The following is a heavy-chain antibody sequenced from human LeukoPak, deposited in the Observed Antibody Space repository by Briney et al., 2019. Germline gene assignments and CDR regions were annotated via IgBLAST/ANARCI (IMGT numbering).Heavy chain of an antibody. Sequence: PSDTLSLTCAVSGGSISSYYWSWIRQPAGKGLEWIGRIYTSGRTNYNPSLKSRVTISVEKSKNQFSLKLSSGTAADTAVYYCARATRWVPFDYWGQGTVVTVSS. CDR3: ARATRWVPFDY. V-gene: IGHV4-4*07. J-gene: IGHJ4*02. D-gene: IGHD4-23*01. CDR1: GGSISSYY. CDR2: IYTSGRT.